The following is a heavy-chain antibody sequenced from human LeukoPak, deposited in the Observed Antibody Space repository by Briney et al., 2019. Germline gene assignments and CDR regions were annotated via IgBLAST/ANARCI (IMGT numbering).Heavy chain of an antibody. CDR3: ARADCSSTSCGLDL. V-gene: IGHV4-59*01. Sequence: SETLSLTCTVSGGSISSYYWSWIRQPPGKGLEWIGYIYYSGSTNYNPSLKSRVTISVDTSKNQFSLKLSSVTAADTAVYYCARADCSSTSCGLDLLGQGTRVTVPS. J-gene: IGHJ5*02. CDR2: IYYSGST. CDR1: GGSISSYY. D-gene: IGHD2-2*01.